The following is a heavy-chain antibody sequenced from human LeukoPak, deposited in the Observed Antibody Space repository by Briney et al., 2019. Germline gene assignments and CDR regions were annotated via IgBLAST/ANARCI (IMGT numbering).Heavy chain of an antibody. J-gene: IGHJ4*02. Sequence: GESLKISCKASGYPFTNFCIGWVRHTPGKGLEWMVIIHPGDCDTRYRTSFQGQVTMSVDESTSTAYLHWTSLKASDTAIYYCATHAGYCTGGKCYSFYYFDYWGQGTLVTASS. CDR3: ATHAGYCTGGKCYSFYYFDY. CDR2: IHPGDCDT. V-gene: IGHV5-51*01. CDR1: GYPFTNFC. D-gene: IGHD2-15*01.